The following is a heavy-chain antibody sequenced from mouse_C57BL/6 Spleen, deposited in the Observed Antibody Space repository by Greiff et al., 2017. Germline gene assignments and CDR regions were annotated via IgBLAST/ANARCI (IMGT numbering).Heavy chain of an antibody. V-gene: IGHV3-6*01. CDR3: ARGGIYYGNLYAMDY. J-gene: IGHJ4*01. D-gene: IGHD2-1*01. CDR2: ISYDGSN. CDR1: GYSITSGYY. Sequence: DVQLQESGPGLVKPSQSLSLTCSVTGYSITSGYYWNWIRQFPGNKLEWMGYISYDGSNNYNPSLKNRISITRDTSKNQFFLKLNSVTTEDTATYYCARGGIYYGNLYAMDYWGQGTSVTVSS.